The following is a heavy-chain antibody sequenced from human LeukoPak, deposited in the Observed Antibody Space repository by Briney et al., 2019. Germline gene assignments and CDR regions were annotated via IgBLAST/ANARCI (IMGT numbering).Heavy chain of an antibody. CDR1: GYSFRSYW. J-gene: IGHJ4*02. D-gene: IGHD5-24*01. CDR3: ARRDGYDSTTFDY. Sequence: GESLKISCKGSGYSFRSYWIGWVRQMPGKGLEWMGIIYPGDSDTRYSPSFQGQVTISADKSISTAYLQWSILKASDTAMYYCARRDGYDSTTFDYWGQGTLVTVSS. CDR2: IYPGDSDT. V-gene: IGHV5-51*01.